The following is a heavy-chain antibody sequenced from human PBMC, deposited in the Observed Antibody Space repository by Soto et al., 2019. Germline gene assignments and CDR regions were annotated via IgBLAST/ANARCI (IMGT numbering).Heavy chain of an antibody. CDR3: ARDSDYYDSSGYVGY. CDR2: ISYDGSNK. J-gene: IGHJ4*02. D-gene: IGHD3-22*01. CDR1: GFTFSSYA. V-gene: IGHV3-30-3*01. Sequence: GGSLRLSCAASGFTFSSYAMHWVRQAPGKGLEWVAVISYDGSNKYYADSVKGRFTISRDNSKNTLYLQMNSLRAEDTAVYYCARDSDYYDSSGYVGYWGKGTLVPVSS.